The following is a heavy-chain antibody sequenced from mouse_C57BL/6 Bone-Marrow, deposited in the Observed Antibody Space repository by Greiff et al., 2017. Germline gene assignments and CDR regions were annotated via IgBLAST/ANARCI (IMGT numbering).Heavy chain of an antibody. J-gene: IGHJ3*01. CDR3: GRDYYGSSWFAY. D-gene: IGHD1-1*01. Sequence: QVQLKESGPGLVQPSQSLSITCTVSGFSLTSYGVHWVRQSPGKGLEWLGVIWSGGSTDYNAAFISRLSISKDNSKSHVVFKMNSLQADDTAVYYWGRDYYGSSWFAYWGQGTLVTVSA. CDR2: IWSGGST. V-gene: IGHV2-2*01. CDR1: GFSLTSYG.